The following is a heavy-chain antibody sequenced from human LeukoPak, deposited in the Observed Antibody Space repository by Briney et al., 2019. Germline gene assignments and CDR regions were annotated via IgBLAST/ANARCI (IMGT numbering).Heavy chain of an antibody. V-gene: IGHV3-30-3*01. CDR2: ISYDGSDK. CDR1: GFTFSRYA. Sequence: GGSLRLSCAASGFTFSRYAMHWVRQAPGKGLDWVAVISYDGSDKYYGDSVKGRFTISRDNSKNTLYLQMNSLRAEDTAVYYCTRDVGHSALANWGQGVLVTVSS. J-gene: IGHJ4*01. CDR3: TRDVGHSALAN. D-gene: IGHD5-18*01.